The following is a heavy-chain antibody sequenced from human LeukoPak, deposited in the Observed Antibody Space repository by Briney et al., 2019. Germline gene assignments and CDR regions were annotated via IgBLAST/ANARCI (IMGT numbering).Heavy chain of an antibody. J-gene: IGHJ6*02. Sequence: PGGSLRLSCTASGFTFGDYAVSWVRRAPGRGLEWVGLIRRRAFGETADYAASVKGRFTISRDDPKSIAYLQMNSLKTEDTAVYYCTREGAAAAYGMDVWGQGTTVTVSS. D-gene: IGHD6-13*01. V-gene: IGHV3-49*04. CDR3: TREGAAAAYGMDV. CDR2: IRRRAFGETA. CDR1: GFTFGDYA.